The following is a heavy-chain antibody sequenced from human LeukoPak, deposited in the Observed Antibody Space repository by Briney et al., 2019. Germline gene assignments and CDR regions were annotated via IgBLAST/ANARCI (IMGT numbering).Heavy chain of an antibody. V-gene: IGHV3-30*18. CDR1: GFTFSSYG. D-gene: IGHD3-22*01. J-gene: IGHJ6*02. Sequence: GGSLRLSCAASGFTFSSYGRHWVRQAPGKGLEWVAVISYDGSNKYYADSVKGRFTISRDNSKNTLYLQMNSLRAEDTAVYYCAKDLAYDSSGYLYYYYYGMDVWGQGTTVTVSS. CDR3: AKDLAYDSSGYLYYYYYGMDV. CDR2: ISYDGSNK.